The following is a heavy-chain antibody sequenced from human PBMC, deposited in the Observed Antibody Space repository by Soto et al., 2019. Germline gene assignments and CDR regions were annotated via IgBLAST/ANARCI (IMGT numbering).Heavy chain of an antibody. CDR3: ARDSGSYPRAFYGMDV. V-gene: IGHV4-31*03. J-gene: IGHJ6*02. CDR2: IYYSGST. CDR1: GGSISSGGYY. D-gene: IGHD1-26*01. Sequence: SETLSLTCTVSGGSISSGGYYWSWIRQHPGKGLEWIGYIYYSGSTYYNPSLKSRVTISVHTSKNQFSLKLSSVTAADTAVYYCARDSGSYPRAFYGMDVWGQGTTVTVYS.